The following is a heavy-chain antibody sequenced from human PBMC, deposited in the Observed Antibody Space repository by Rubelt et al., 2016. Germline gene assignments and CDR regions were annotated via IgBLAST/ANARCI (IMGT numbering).Heavy chain of an antibody. V-gene: IGHV3-21*01. CDR1: GFTFSTYS. Sequence: EVQLVESGGGLVKPGGSLRLSCAASGFTFSTYSMTWVRQAPGKGLEWVSAIRRSSDYIFYGDSVRGRFNISRDNAKNSLYLQMNSLRAEDTAVYDWARVNWEESYPRSDYWGQGTLVTVSS. J-gene: IGHJ4*02. CDR3: ARVNWEESYPRSDY. D-gene: IGHD1-26*01. CDR2: IRRSSDYI.